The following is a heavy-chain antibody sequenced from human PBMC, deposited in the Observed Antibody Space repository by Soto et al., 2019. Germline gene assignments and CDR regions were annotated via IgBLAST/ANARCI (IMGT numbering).Heavy chain of an antibody. CDR2: INPNGGST. CDR3: ARGLTSGDY. J-gene: IGHJ4*02. D-gene: IGHD7-27*01. V-gene: IGHV1-46*01. Sequence: QVQLVQSGAEVKNPGASVKLSCKASGYTFTSFYIHWVRQAPGQGLERMAIINPNGGSTNYAPNLQDRVTLTRDTSTNTVYIELSSLGSEDTAVYYCARGLTSGDYWGQGTLVTVSS. CDR1: GYTFTSFY.